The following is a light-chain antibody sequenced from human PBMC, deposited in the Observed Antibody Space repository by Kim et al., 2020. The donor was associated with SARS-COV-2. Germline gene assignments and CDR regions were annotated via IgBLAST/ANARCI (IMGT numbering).Light chain of an antibody. V-gene: IGKV3-11*01. CDR3: QQRSTWTR. CDR2: DAS. Sequence: SMSQGESATLSARASQSVGNYVAWYQQKPGQAPRLLIYDASNRATGIPARFSGSGSGTDFTLTISSLEPEDFAVYYCQQRSTWTRFGGGTKVDIK. J-gene: IGKJ4*01. CDR1: QSVGNY.